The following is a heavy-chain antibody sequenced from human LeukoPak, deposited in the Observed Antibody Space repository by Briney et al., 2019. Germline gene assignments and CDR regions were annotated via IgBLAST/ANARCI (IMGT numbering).Heavy chain of an antibody. J-gene: IGHJ6*02. CDR3: AKDRYCCDYYAMDV. CDR1: GFTFSSYG. D-gene: IGHD2-15*01. V-gene: IGHV3-30*18. CDR2: ISYDGNNK. Sequence: PGRSLRLSCAASGFTFSSYGMHWVRQAPGKGLEGVAVISYDGNNKYYADSVKGRFTISRDNSKNTLYLQMNSLRAEDTAVYYCAKDRYCCDYYAMDVWAQGTTVTVPS.